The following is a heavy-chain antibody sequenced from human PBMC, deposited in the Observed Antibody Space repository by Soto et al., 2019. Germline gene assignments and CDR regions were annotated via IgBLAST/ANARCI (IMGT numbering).Heavy chain of an antibody. CDR1: GYTFTSYY. J-gene: IGHJ5*02. Sequence: ASVKVSCKASGYTFTSYYLHWVRQAPGQGLEWMGIINPSGGTTNYAQKFQGRVTITADESTSTAYMELSSLKSEDTAVYYCARGGTYYDSSGYPKNNWFDTWGQGTLVTVSS. D-gene: IGHD3-22*01. CDR3: ARGGTYYDSSGYPKNNWFDT. V-gene: IGHV1-46*01. CDR2: INPSGGTT.